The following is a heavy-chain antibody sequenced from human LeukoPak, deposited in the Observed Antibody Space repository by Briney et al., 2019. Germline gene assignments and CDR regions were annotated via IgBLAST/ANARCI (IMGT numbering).Heavy chain of an antibody. Sequence: ASVKVSCKASGGTFSSYAISWVRQAPGQGLEWMGRIIPILGIANYAQKLQGRVTMTTDTSTSTAYMELRSLRSDDTAVYYCARDICSGACMDVWGQGTTVTVSS. CDR2: IIPILGIA. D-gene: IGHD2-15*01. V-gene: IGHV1-69*04. J-gene: IGHJ6*02. CDR1: GGTFSSYA. CDR3: ARDICSGACMDV.